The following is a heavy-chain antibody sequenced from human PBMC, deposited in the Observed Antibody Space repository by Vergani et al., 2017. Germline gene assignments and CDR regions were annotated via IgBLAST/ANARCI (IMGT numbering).Heavy chain of an antibody. Sequence: EVQLVESGGGLVQPGRSLRLSCAASGFTFDDYAMHWVRQAPGKGLEWVSGISWNSGSTGYADSVKGRFTISRDNAKNSLYLQMNSLRAEDTAVYYCAKDERMVATGFDYWGQGTLVTVSS. J-gene: IGHJ4*02. D-gene: IGHD5-12*01. CDR1: GFTFDDYA. V-gene: IGHV3-9*01. CDR3: AKDERMVATGFDY. CDR2: ISWNSGST.